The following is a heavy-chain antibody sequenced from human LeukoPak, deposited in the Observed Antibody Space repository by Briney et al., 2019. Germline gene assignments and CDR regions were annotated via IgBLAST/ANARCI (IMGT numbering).Heavy chain of an antibody. J-gene: IGHJ3*02. Sequence: SVKVSCKASGDTFSIYGISWVRQAPGQGLEWVGGIVPIFGTGYYAQKYQGRVTITADESTTTAYMELSSLRSEDTAVYYCAGDYCSSARCSVSFDMWGQGTLVTVSS. D-gene: IGHD2-2*01. CDR2: IVPIFGTG. CDR3: AGDYCSSARCSVSFDM. CDR1: GDTFSIYG. V-gene: IGHV1-69*13.